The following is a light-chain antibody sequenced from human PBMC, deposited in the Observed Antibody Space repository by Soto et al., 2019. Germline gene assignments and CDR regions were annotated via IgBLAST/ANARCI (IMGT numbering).Light chain of an antibody. J-gene: IGLJ3*02. V-gene: IGLV2-14*01. CDR3: SSYTSSSTPWV. CDR1: SSDVGGYNY. CDR2: EVT. Sequence: QSALTRHASVSGSPGQSITISCTGTSSDVGGYNYVSWYQQHPGKAPKLMIYEVTNRPSGVSDRFSGSKSGNTASLTISGLQAEDEADYYCSSYTSSSTPWVFGVGTKVTVL.